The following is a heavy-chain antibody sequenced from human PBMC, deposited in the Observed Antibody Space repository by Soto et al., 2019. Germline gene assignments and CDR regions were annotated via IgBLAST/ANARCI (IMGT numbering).Heavy chain of an antibody. CDR2: FYYSGST. J-gene: IGHJ6*02. CDR3: GRLGGYCSGTSCHGYYAMDV. D-gene: IGHD2-2*01. V-gene: IGHV4-39*01. Sequence: SETLSLTCTVSGGSISSGPYSWGWIRQPPGKGLEWIGTFYYSGSTHYNPSLESRVTISVDTSKNQFSLKVSSVTAADTAMYYCGRLGGYCSGTSCHGYYAMDVWGQGTTVTVSS. CDR1: GGSISSGPYS.